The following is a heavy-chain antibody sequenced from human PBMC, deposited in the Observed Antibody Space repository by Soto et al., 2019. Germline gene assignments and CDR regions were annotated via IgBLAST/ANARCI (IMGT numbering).Heavy chain of an antibody. Sequence: QVHLVQSGAEVEKPGASVKVSCKCSGYTFTSYGITWVRQAPGQGLEWMGWISAHNGNTDYAQKLQGRVTVTRDTSTSTAYMELRSLRSDDTAVYYCAGGRYGDYWGQGALVTVSS. V-gene: IGHV1-18*01. CDR2: ISAHNGNT. J-gene: IGHJ4*02. CDR1: GYTFTSYG. D-gene: IGHD1-1*01. CDR3: AGGRYGDY.